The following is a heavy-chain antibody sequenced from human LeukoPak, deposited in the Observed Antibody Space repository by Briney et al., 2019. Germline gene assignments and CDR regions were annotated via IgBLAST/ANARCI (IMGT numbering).Heavy chain of an antibody. CDR3: ARVRTGYGDHPGDFDY. V-gene: IGHV3-48*03. Sequence: PGGSLRLSCAASGFTFSSYEMNWVRQAPGKGLEWVSYISSSGSTIYYADPVKGRFTISRDNAKNSLYLQMNSLRAEDTALYYCARVRTGYGDHPGDFDYWGQGTLVTVSS. D-gene: IGHD4-17*01. CDR1: GFTFSSYE. CDR2: ISSSGSTI. J-gene: IGHJ4*02.